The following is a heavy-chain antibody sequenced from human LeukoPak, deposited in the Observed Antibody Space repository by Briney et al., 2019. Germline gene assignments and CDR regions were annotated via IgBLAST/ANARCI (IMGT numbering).Heavy chain of an antibody. D-gene: IGHD1-14*01. J-gene: IGHJ4*02. CDR3: ARELNRKFDD. CDR1: GFTFSSYW. CDR2: INPDGSSP. Sequence: PGGSLRLSCAASGFTFSSYWMHWVRQAPGKGLVWVSHINPDGSSPFYADSVKGRFTISRDNAENTLYLQMNSLRAEDTAVYYCARELNRKFDDWGQGTLVTVSS. V-gene: IGHV3-74*01.